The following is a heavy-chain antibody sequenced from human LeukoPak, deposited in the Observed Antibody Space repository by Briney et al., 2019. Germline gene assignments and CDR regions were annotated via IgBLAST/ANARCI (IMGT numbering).Heavy chain of an antibody. CDR3: ARAPSGLVEPPTRGDYFDY. D-gene: IGHD2-2*01. V-gene: IGHV4-34*01. Sequence: SETLSLTCAVYGGSFSGYYWSWIRQSPGKGLEWIGEMNHSGSSNHNPSLKSRVTISVDTSKNQFSLKLRSVTAADTAVYYCARAPSGLVEPPTRGDYFDYWGQGTLVTVSS. J-gene: IGHJ4*02. CDR2: MNHSGSS. CDR1: GGSFSGYY.